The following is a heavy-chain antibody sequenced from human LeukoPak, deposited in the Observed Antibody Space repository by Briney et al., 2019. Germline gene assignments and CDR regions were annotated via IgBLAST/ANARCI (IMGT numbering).Heavy chain of an antibody. D-gene: IGHD2-2*01. J-gene: IGHJ6*02. Sequence: ASVKVSCKASGYTFTGYYMHWVRQAPGQGLEWMGWINPNSGGTNYARKFQGRVTMTRDTSISTAYMELSRLRSDDTAVYYCARGYCSSTSCQRIRYYYGMDVWGQGTTVTVSS. CDR3: ARGYCSSTSCQRIRYYYGMDV. CDR2: INPNSGGT. CDR1: GYTFTGYY. V-gene: IGHV1-2*02.